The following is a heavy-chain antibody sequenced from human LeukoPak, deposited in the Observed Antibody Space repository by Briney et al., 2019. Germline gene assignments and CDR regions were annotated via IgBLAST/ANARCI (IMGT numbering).Heavy chain of an antibody. CDR1: GYTFTSYD. Sequence: ASVKVSCKASGYTFTSYDIHWVRQATGQGLEWMGWMNPNSGNTGYEQKFQGRVTMTRNTSTTTAYMELNSLGSEDTAVYYCARGGFYDSRGFYFYNGMDVWGQGTTVTVSS. V-gene: IGHV1-8*01. CDR3: ARGGFYDSRGFYFYNGMDV. CDR2: MNPNSGNT. J-gene: IGHJ6*02. D-gene: IGHD3-22*01.